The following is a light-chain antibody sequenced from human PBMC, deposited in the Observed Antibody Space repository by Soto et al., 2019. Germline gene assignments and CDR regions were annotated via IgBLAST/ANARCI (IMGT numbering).Light chain of an antibody. CDR1: NSNIGSHT. CDR2: SNN. Sequence: QSVLTQPPSASGTPGQRVTMSCSGGNSNIGSHTVNWYQHLPGTAPTLLIFSNNQRPSGVPARFSGSKSGTSASLAISGLQSGDEGDYYCSSYTRSSTWVFGGGTKLTVL. V-gene: IGLV1-44*01. J-gene: IGLJ3*02. CDR3: SSYTRSSTWV.